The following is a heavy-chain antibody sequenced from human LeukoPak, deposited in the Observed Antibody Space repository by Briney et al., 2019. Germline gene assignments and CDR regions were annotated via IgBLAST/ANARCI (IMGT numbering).Heavy chain of an antibody. Sequence: SQTLSLTCTVSGGSISSGGYYWSWIRQPPGKGLEWIGYIYHSGSTYYNPSLKSRVTISVDRSKNQFSLKLSSVTAADTAVYYCARGYSSGPVDYWGQGTLVTVSS. D-gene: IGHD6-19*01. CDR3: ARGYSSGPVDY. V-gene: IGHV4-30-2*01. CDR2: IYHSGST. J-gene: IGHJ4*02. CDR1: GGSISSGGYY.